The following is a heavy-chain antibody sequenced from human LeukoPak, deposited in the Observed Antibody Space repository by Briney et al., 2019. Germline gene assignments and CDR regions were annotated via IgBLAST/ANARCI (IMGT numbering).Heavy chain of an antibody. J-gene: IGHJ5*02. V-gene: IGHV4-39*07. Sequence: SETLSLTCTVSGGSISSSSYYWGWIRQPPGKGLEWIGSIYHSGSTYYNPSLKSRATISVDTSKNQFSLKLSSVTAADTAVYYCARDSSYDFWSGYPPGWFDPWGQGTLVTVSS. CDR2: IYHSGST. CDR3: ARDSSYDFWSGYPPGWFDP. CDR1: GGSISSSSYY. D-gene: IGHD3-3*01.